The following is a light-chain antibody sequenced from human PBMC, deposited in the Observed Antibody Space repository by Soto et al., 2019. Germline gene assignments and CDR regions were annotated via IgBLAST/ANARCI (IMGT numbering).Light chain of an antibody. CDR1: QSVSRN. V-gene: IGKV3-15*01. CDR3: QQYNTWPPET. Sequence: ETVMTQSPATLSVSPGDEATLFCRASQSVSRNLAWYQQKPGQAPRLLIYGATNRATGIPDRFSGSGSGTEFTLTISRLQSEDFAVYYCQQYNTWPPETFGQGTKVDIK. J-gene: IGKJ1*01. CDR2: GAT.